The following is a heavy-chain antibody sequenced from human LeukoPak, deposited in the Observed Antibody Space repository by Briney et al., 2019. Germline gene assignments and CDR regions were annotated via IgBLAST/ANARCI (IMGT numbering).Heavy chain of an antibody. V-gene: IGHV4-38-2*01. D-gene: IGHD2-2*01. CDR1: GFSINSGYF. J-gene: IGHJ4*02. CDR3: ARRISTRRGETCSSTSCYFDY. CDR2: IFHNGIT. Sequence: SETLSLTCAVSGFSINSGYFWAWIRQSPGKGLEWIGSIFHNGITYYNPSLKSRITISVDTSENQFSLRLSSVTAADTAVYYCARRISTRRGETCSSTSCYFDYWGQGTLVTVSS.